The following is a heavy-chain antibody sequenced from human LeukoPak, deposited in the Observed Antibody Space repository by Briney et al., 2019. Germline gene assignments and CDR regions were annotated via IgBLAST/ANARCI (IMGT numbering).Heavy chain of an antibody. J-gene: IGHJ4*02. CDR3: ARLGSSAPLYYFDY. CDR1: GGSISSSSYY. CDR2: IYYSGST. D-gene: IGHD6-19*01. V-gene: IGHV4-39*01. Sequence: SETLSLTCTVSGGSISSSSYYWGWIRQPSGKGLEWTGNIYYSGSTYYNPSLKSRVTISADTSKNQFSLKLSSVTAADSAMYYCARLGSSAPLYYFDYWGQGTLVTVSS.